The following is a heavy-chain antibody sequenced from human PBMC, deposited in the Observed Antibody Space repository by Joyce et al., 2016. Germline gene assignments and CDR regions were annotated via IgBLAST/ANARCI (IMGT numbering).Heavy chain of an antibody. CDR1: GASVSSGGYS. D-gene: IGHD5-12*01. CDR3: ASGFSFKGRSFFDY. J-gene: IGHJ4*02. V-gene: IGHV4-30-2*01. Sequence: QLQLQESGSGLVKPSQTLSLTCAVSGASVSSGGYSWSWIRQPPGKGLEWIGYICHYGRTYYNPSLKSRVPRSVERSKNQFSLKLAAVTAADTAVYYCASGFSFKGRSFFDYWGQGALVTVSS. CDR2: ICHYGRT.